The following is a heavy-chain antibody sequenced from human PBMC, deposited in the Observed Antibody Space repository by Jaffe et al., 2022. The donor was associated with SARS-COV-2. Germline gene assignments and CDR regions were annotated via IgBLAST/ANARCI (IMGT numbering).Heavy chain of an antibody. CDR1: GGSISSSSYY. J-gene: IGHJ4*02. D-gene: IGHD1-26*01. CDR3: ARCGRTGGAFDY. CDR2: IYYSGST. Sequence: QLQLQESGPGLVKPSETLSLTCTVSGGSISSSSYYWGWIRQPPGKGLEWIGSIYYSGSTYYNPSLKSRVTISVDTSKNQFSLKLSSVTAADTAVYYCARCGRTGGAFDYWGQGTLVTVSS. V-gene: IGHV4-39*01.